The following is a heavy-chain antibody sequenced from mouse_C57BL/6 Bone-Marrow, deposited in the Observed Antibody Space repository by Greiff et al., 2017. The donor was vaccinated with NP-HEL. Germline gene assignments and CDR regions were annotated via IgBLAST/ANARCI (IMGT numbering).Heavy chain of an antibody. CDR2: IGTGGGT. CDR1: GFSLTSYA. CDR3: ARPYGNYVGWFAY. V-gene: IGHV2-9-1*01. Sequence: QVQLKESGPGLVAPSQSLSITCTVSGFSLTSYAISWVRQPPGRGLEWLGVIGTGGGTNYNSALKSRLSISKDNSKSQVFLKMNSLQTDDTARYYCARPYGNYVGWFAYWGQGTLVTVSA. J-gene: IGHJ3*01. D-gene: IGHD2-10*02.